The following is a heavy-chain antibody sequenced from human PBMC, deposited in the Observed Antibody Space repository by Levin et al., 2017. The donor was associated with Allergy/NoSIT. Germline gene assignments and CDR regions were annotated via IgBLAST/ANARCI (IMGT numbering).Heavy chain of an antibody. CDR1: GASISSRPYY. V-gene: IGHV4-39*01. CDR3: ARPGSGFYHSESFYYY. CDR2: INNSGST. Sequence: NPSETLSLTCSVSGASISSRPYYWGWIRQPPGKGLEWIGNINNSGSTHYNPSLKSRVTISVDTSKNQFSLKLNSVTAADTALYYCARPGSGFYHSESFYYYWGQGTLVTVSS. J-gene: IGHJ4*02. D-gene: IGHD3-10*01.